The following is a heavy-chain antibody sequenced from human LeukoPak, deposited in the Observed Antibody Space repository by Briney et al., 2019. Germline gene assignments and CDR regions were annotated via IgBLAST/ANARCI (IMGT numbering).Heavy chain of an antibody. D-gene: IGHD3-22*01. Sequence: SETLSLTCTVSGGSVSSGNYYWSWIRQPPGKGLEWIGYRHYSGGTNYNPSLKSRVTISVDTSKNQFSLKLSSVTAADTAVYYCARDPSGYFNYWGQGTLATVSS. CDR3: ARDPSGYFNY. J-gene: IGHJ4*02. V-gene: IGHV4-61*01. CDR2: RHYSGGT. CDR1: GGSVSSGNYY.